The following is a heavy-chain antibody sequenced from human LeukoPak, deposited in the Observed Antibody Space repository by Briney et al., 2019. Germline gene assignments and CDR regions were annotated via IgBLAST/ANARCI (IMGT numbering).Heavy chain of an antibody. D-gene: IGHD2-15*01. Sequence: PSETLSLTCTVSGGSISSYYWSWIRQPPGKGLEWIGYIYYSGSTNYNPSLKSRVTISVDTSKNQFSLKLSSVTAADTAVYYCARAGYCSGGSCYSTPLKDYWGQGTLVTVSS. CDR2: IYYSGST. J-gene: IGHJ4*02. V-gene: IGHV4-59*08. CDR1: GGSISSYY. CDR3: ARAGYCSGGSCYSTPLKDY.